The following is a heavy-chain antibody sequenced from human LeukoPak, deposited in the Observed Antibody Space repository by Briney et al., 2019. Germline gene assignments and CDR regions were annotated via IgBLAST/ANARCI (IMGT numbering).Heavy chain of an antibody. V-gene: IGHV4-59*01. CDR3: ASEGRVEYFQH. J-gene: IGHJ1*01. CDR1: GGSLSSYY. CDR2: IYYSGST. Sequence: PSETLSLTCTVSGGSLSSYYWSWIRQPPGKGLESIGYIYYSGSTNYNPSLKSRVTISVDTSKNQFSLKLSSVTAADTAVYYCASEGRVEYFQHWGQGTLVTVSS.